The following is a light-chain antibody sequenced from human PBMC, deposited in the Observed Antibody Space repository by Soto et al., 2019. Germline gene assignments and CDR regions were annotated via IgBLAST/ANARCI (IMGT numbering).Light chain of an antibody. CDR3: QQYNGYSRT. V-gene: IGKV1-5*01. CDR2: PAS. J-gene: IGKJ1*01. CDR1: QGISSY. Sequence: DIQLTQSPSSVSASIGDGVTITCRASQGISSYLAWYQQQPGKAPQLLIYPASNLERGVPSRFSGSGSGTECTLTISSMQPDDFATFYCQQYNGYSRTFGQGTKVDIK.